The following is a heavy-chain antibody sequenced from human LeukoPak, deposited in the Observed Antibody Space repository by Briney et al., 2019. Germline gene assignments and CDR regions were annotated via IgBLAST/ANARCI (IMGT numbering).Heavy chain of an antibody. CDR3: ARDSNRRQDCSSTSCYILDDY. CDR1: GYTFTGYY. V-gene: IGHV1-2*02. J-gene: IGHJ4*02. CDR2: INPNSGGT. Sequence: ASVKVSCKASGYTFTGYYKHWVRQAPGQGLEWMGWINPNSGGTNYAQKFQGRVTMTRDTSISTAYMELSRLRSDDTAVYYCARDSNRRQDCSSTSCYILDDYWGQGTLVTVSS. D-gene: IGHD2-2*02.